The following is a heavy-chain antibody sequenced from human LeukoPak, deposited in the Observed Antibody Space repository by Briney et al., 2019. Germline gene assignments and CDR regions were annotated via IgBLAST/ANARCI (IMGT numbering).Heavy chain of an antibody. V-gene: IGHV3-23*01. J-gene: IGHJ4*02. CDR1: GFTFSSYA. CDR3: AKDPHQISSWYFHY. Sequence: GGSLRLSCAASGFTFSSYAMSWARQAPGKGLEWVSAISGSGGSTYYADSVKGRFTISRDNSKNTLYLQMNSLRAEDTAVYYCAKDPHQISSWYFHYWGQGTLVTVSS. D-gene: IGHD6-13*01. CDR2: ISGSGGST.